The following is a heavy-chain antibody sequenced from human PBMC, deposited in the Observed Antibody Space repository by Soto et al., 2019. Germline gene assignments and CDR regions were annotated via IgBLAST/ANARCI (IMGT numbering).Heavy chain of an antibody. Sequence: SETLSLTCTVSGFSVSRGIYYWNWIRQPPGKGLEWIGYIYHSGSTNYNSSLESRVILSVNTSKNQFSLSLSSVTAADTAVYHCVRVDASSCWYVDYWGLETLFTVSS. CDR3: VRVDASSCWYVDY. CDR1: GFSVSRGIYY. V-gene: IGHV4-61*01. J-gene: IGHJ4*02. CDR2: IYHSGST. D-gene: IGHD6-19*01.